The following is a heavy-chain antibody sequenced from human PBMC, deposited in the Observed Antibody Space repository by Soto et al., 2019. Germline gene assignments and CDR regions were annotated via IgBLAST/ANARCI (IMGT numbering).Heavy chain of an antibody. CDR3: ARDRLSSGWPEYFQQ. CDR2: IYSGGST. V-gene: IGHV3-66*01. J-gene: IGHJ1*01. D-gene: IGHD6-19*01. Sequence: EVQLVESGGGLVQPGGSLRLSCAASGFTVSSNYMSWVRQAPGKGLEWVSVIYSGGSTYYADSVKGRFTISRDNYKNTLYLQMNSMRADDTAVYYCARDRLSSGWPEYFQQWGQGTLVTVSS. CDR1: GFTVSSNY.